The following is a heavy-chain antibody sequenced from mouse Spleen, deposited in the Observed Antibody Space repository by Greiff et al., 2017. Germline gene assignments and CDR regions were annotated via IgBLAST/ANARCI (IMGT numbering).Heavy chain of an antibody. J-gene: IGHJ2*01. CDR2: IDPSDSYT. V-gene: IGHV1-69*01. CDR3: ARGGYYYGSSLFDY. CDR1: GYTFTSYW. Sequence: QVQLQQPGAELVMPGASVKLSCKASGYTFTSYWMHWVKQRPGQGLEWIGEIDPSDSYTNYNQKFKGKATLTVDKSSSTAYMQLSSLTSEDSAVYYCARGGYYYGSSLFDYWGQGTTLTVSS. D-gene: IGHD1-1*01.